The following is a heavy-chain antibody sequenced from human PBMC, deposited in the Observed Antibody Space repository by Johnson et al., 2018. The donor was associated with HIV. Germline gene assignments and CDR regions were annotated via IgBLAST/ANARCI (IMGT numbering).Heavy chain of an antibody. D-gene: IGHD3-22*01. J-gene: IGHJ3*02. CDR2: IYSGGST. V-gene: IGHV3-66*02. CDR1: GFTVSSNY. Sequence: VQLVESGGGLVQPGGSLRVSCAASGFTVSSNYMSWVRQAPGKGLEWVSVIYSGGSTYYADSVKGRFTISRDNSKNTLYLQMNSLRAEDTAVYYCAKVSIVVGTRGAFDIWGQGTMVT. CDR3: AKVSIVVGTRGAFDI.